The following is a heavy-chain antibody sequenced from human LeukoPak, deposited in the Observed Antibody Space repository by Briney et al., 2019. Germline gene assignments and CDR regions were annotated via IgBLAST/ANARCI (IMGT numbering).Heavy chain of an antibody. D-gene: IGHD3-10*01. CDR3: ARSYGSGKLSIDY. Sequence: SETLSLTCTVSGVSLSSYYWSWIRQPPGKGLEGIGYIYYSGSTNYTPSLKSRVTISVDTSKNQFSLTLSSVTAADTAVYYCARSYGSGKLSIDYWGQGTLVTVSS. CDR2: IYYSGST. CDR1: GVSLSSYY. J-gene: IGHJ4*02. V-gene: IGHV4-59*01.